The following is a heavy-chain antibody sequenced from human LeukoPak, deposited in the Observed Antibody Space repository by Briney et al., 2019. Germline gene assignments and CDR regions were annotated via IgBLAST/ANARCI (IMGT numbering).Heavy chain of an antibody. V-gene: IGHV4-34*01. CDR2: INHSGST. J-gene: IGHJ5*02. CDR3: ARGPIVVVTGFDP. D-gene: IGHD2-21*02. Sequence: SETLSLTCAVYGGSFSGYYWSWIRQPPGKGLEWIGEINHSGSTNYNPSLKSRVTISVDTSKNQFSLKLSSVTAADTAVYYCARGPIVVVTGFDPWGQGTLVTVSS. CDR1: GGSFSGYY.